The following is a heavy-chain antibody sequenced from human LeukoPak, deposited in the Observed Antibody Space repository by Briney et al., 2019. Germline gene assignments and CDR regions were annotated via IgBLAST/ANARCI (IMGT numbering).Heavy chain of an antibody. D-gene: IGHD2-2*01. Sequence: PGGSLRLSCAGSGFTFSNYAMSWVRQPPGKGLEWIGEINHSGSTNYNPSLKSRVTISVDTSKNQFSLKLSSVTAADTAVYYCARGVIVVVPAAIGGLDYYYYMDVWGKGTTVTVSS. CDR1: GFTFSNYA. CDR3: ARGVIVVVPAAIGGLDYYYYMDV. V-gene: IGHV4-34*01. CDR2: INHSGST. J-gene: IGHJ6*03.